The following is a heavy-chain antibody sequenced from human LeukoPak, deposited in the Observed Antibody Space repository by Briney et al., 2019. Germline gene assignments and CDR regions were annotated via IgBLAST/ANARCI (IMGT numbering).Heavy chain of an antibody. D-gene: IGHD4-17*01. J-gene: IGHJ5*02. CDR1: GGTFISYA. CDR2: IIPIFGIA. Sequence: SVTVSCKASGGTFISYAISWVRQAPGQGLEWMGRIIPIFGIANYAQKFQGRVTITADKSTSTAYMELSSLRSEDTAVYYCAREGLRSFKWFDPWGQGTLVTVSS. CDR3: AREGLRSFKWFDP. V-gene: IGHV1-69*04.